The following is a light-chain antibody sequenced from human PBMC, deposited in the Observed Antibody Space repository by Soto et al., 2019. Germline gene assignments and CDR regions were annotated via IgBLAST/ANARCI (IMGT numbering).Light chain of an antibody. Sequence: DIQMTQSPSTLSASIGDRVTITCRASQTINNWLAWYQQKPGKAPNLLIYHASNLETGVPSRFSGSAFGAAFTLTIISLQPDDFATYYCQHYNSYPWTFGQGTKVEIK. J-gene: IGKJ1*01. V-gene: IGKV1-5*01. CDR2: HAS. CDR3: QHYNSYPWT. CDR1: QTINNW.